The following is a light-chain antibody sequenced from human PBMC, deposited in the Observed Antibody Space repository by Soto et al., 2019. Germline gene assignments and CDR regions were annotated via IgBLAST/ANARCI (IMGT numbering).Light chain of an antibody. J-gene: IGKJ4*01. Sequence: DIQMTQSPSSLSASVGDRVTITCRASQSISSYLNWYQQKPGKAPKLLIYAASSLQSGVPSRFSGSGSGTDFTLTISSLQPEDFATYYCQQSYSTLTLGGGTEVDIK. V-gene: IGKV1-39*01. CDR1: QSISSY. CDR3: QQSYSTLT. CDR2: AAS.